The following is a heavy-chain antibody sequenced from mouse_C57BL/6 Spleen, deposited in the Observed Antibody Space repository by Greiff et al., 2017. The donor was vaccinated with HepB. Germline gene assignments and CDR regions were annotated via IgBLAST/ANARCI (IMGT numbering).Heavy chain of an antibody. CDR1: GFTFSDYG. J-gene: IGHJ3*01. CDR2: ISSGSSTI. V-gene: IGHV5-17*01. CDR3: ARPLYGSSLAWFAY. D-gene: IGHD1-1*01. Sequence: EVKLVESGGGLVKPGGSLKLSCAASGFTFSDYGMHWVRQAPEKGLEWVAYISSGSSTIYYADTVKGRFTISRDNAKNTLFLQMTSLRSEDTAMYYCARPLYGSSLAWFAYWGQGTLVTVSA.